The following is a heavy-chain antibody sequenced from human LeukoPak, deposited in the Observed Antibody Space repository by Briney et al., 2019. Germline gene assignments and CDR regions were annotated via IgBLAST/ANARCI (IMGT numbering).Heavy chain of an antibody. CDR3: ARRFWSGYDYVDDWFDP. CDR1: GGSFSGYY. V-gene: IGHV4-34*01. J-gene: IGHJ5*02. CDR2: INHSGST. D-gene: IGHD5-12*01. Sequence: SETLSLTCAVYGGSFSGYYWSWIRQPPGKGLEWIGEINHSGSTNYNPSLKSRVTISVDTSKNQFSLKLSSVTAADTAVYYCARRFWSGYDYVDDWFDPWGQGTLVTVSS.